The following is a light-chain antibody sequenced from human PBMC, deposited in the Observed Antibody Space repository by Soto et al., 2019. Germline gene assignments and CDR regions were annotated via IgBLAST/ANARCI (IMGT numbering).Light chain of an antibody. CDR3: HQYGYSPPWT. CDR2: DAS. CDR1: QSITSNY. V-gene: IGKV3-20*01. Sequence: EIVLTQSPATLSLSPGERATLSCRASQSITSNYLAWYQQKPGQAPRLLIYDASSRATGIPDRFSGSGSGTDFTLTISRLEPEDLGVYYCHQYGYSPPWTFGQGTKVEI. J-gene: IGKJ1*01.